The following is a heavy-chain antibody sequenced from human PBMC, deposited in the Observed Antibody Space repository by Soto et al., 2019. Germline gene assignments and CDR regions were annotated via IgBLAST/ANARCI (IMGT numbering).Heavy chain of an antibody. V-gene: IGHV1-24*01. J-gene: IGHJ3*02. CDR3: ATDWLDDTRRHTHSSYAI. Sequence: SSVKVSWKVSGNTLAELSLQWRRQAPGKGLEWMGGFDPEDGETIYAQKFQGRVTMTEDTSTDTAYMELSSLRSEDTAVYYCATDWLDDTRRHTHSSYAISGQAIRLTV. D-gene: IGHD3-22*01. CDR2: FDPEDGET. CDR1: GNTLAELS.